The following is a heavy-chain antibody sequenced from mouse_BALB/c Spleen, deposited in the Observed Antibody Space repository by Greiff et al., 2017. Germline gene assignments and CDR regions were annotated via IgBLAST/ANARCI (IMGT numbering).Heavy chain of an antibody. Sequence: VQVVESGPELVRPGVSVKISCKGSGYTFTDYAMHWVKQSHAKSLEWIGVISTYYGNTNYNQKFKGKATMTVDKSSSTAYMELARLTSEDSAIYYCARNYYGSTYAMDYWGQGTSVTVSS. CDR2: ISTYYGNT. CDR1: GYTFTDYA. J-gene: IGHJ4*01. CDR3: ARNYYGSTYAMDY. D-gene: IGHD1-1*01. V-gene: IGHV1-67*01.